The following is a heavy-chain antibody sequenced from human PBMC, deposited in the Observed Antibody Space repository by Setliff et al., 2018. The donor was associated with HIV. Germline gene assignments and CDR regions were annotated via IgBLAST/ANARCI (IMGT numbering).Heavy chain of an antibody. CDR1: GYSFISYD. V-gene: IGHV1-8*01. CDR2: VNPNSGNT. Sequence: GASVKVSCKTSGYSFISYDISWVRQATGQGLEWMGWVNPNSGNTDFAQKFQGRVTLTTDTSISTAYMELNSLRSDDTAVYSCARVATVSHPGDYFDYWGQGTLVTVSS. J-gene: IGHJ4*02. CDR3: ARVATVSHPGDYFDY. D-gene: IGHD4-4*01.